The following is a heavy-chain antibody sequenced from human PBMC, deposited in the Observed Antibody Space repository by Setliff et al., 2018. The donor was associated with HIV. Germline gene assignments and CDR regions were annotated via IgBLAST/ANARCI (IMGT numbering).Heavy chain of an antibody. D-gene: IGHD3-10*01. CDR1: GGTFSSYP. CDR3: ARGADGDFHYYMDV. Sequence: SVKVSCKASGGTFSSYPITWVRQAPGQGLEWMGGIIPMFGTANYAQKFQGRVTITADASTKTAYMELSGLRSEDTAVYYCARGADGDFHYYMDVWGEGTTVTVS. V-gene: IGHV1-69*13. J-gene: IGHJ6*03. CDR2: IIPMFGTA.